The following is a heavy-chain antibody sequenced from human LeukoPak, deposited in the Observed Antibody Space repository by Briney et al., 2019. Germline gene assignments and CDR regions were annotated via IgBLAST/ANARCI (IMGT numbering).Heavy chain of an antibody. D-gene: IGHD2-15*01. CDR2: INHSGST. CDR1: GGSISSSSYY. Sequence: SETLSLTCTVSGGSISSSSYYWSWIRQPPGKGLEWIGEINHSGSTNYNPSLKSRVTISVDTSKNQFSLKLSSVTAADTAVYYCASIYGRFRCSGGSCYSIRDYWGQGTLVTVSS. V-gene: IGHV4-39*07. CDR3: ASIYGRFRCSGGSCYSIRDY. J-gene: IGHJ4*02.